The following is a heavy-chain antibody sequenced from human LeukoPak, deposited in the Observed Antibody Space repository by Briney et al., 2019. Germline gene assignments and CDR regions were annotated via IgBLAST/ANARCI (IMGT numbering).Heavy chain of an antibody. Sequence: SVKVSCKASVGTFSSYAISWVRQAPGQGLEWMGGIIPIFGTANYAQKFQGRVTITADESTSTAYMELSSLRSEDTAVYYCARSRIAAAANWFDPWGQGTLVTVSS. V-gene: IGHV1-69*01. J-gene: IGHJ5*02. CDR3: ARSRIAAAANWFDP. D-gene: IGHD6-13*01. CDR1: VGTFSSYA. CDR2: IIPIFGTA.